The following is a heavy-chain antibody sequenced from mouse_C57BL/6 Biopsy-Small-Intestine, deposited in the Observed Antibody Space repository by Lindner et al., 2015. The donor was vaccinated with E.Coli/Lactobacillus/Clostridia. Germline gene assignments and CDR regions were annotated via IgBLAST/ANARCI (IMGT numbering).Heavy chain of an antibody. J-gene: IGHJ2*01. D-gene: IGHD2-2*01. Sequence: VQLQESGAELVRPGTSVKMSCRTSGYTFANYWIGWAKQRPGHGLEWIGDIYPGGIYTNYTEKFKDKATLTADKSSSTAYIQFSSLTSEDSAIYYCARRFGYYIDYWGQGTTLTVSS. V-gene: IGHV1-63*01. CDR3: ARRFGYYIDY. CDR2: IYPGGIYT. CDR1: GYTFANYW.